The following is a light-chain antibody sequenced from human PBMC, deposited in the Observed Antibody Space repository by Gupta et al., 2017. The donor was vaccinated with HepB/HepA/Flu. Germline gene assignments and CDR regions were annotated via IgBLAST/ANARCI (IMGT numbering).Light chain of an antibody. CDR2: GAS. Sequence: EIVLTQSPCTLSLSPGERATLSCRASQSVSNSLAWYQQKPGQTPRILIYGASSRPTGIPDRFNGSGSGTDFTLTISRLEAEDFAVYYCEQYGNSPRTFGQGTKVEIK. J-gene: IGKJ1*01. CDR3: EQYGNSPRT. CDR1: QSVSNS. V-gene: IGKV3-20*01.